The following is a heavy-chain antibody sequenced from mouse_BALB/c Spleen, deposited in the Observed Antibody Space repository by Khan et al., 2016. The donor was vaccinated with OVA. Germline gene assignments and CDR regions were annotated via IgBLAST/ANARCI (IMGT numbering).Heavy chain of an antibody. CDR3: TRAGYGAFAY. CDR2: IFPGNNDT. CDR1: GYTFTSYW. V-gene: IGHV1-5*01. D-gene: IGHD1-1*01. Sequence: VQLQQSGTVLARPGASVKMSCKASGYTFTSYWMHWVKQRPGQGLEWIGGIFPGNNDTNYNQKIKGRAKLTAVTSASTANMELNSLTNEDSADYYCTRAGYGAFAYWGQGTLVTVSA. J-gene: IGHJ3*01.